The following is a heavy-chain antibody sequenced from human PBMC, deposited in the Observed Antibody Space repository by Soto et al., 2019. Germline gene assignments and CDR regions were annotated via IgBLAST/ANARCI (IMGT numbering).Heavy chain of an antibody. D-gene: IGHD3-3*01. Sequence: SETLSLTCAVYGGSFSGYYWSWIRQPPGKGLEWIGEINHSGSTNYNPSLKSRVTISVDTSKNQFSLKLSSVTAADTAVYYCARILPAVFGVVIHYYYYGMDVWGQGTTVTVSS. J-gene: IGHJ6*02. V-gene: IGHV4-34*01. CDR1: GGSFSGYY. CDR2: INHSGST. CDR3: ARILPAVFGVVIHYYYYGMDV.